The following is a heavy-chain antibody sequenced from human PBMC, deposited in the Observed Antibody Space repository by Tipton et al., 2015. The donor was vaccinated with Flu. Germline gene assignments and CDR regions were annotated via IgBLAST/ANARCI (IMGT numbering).Heavy chain of an antibody. CDR2: MNPNSGNT. Sequence: QSGAEVKKPGASVKVSCKASGYTFTSYDINWVRQATGQGLEWMGWMNPNSGNTGYAQKFQGRVTMTRHTSISTAYMELSSLRSEDTAVYYCASGSGWFNGYYYYGMNVWGQGNTVSVSS. CDR1: GYTFTSYD. V-gene: IGHV1-8*01. J-gene: IGHJ6*02. D-gene: IGHD6-19*01. CDR3: ASGSGWFNGYYYYGMNV.